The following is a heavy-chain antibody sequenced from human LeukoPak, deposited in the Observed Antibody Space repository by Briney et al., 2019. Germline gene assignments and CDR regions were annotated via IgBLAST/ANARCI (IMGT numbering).Heavy chain of an antibody. CDR3: AREQYPDGWFDP. Sequence: SVKVSCKASGYTFTSYYMHWVRQAPGQGLEWMGGIIPIFGTANYAQKFQGRVTITADESTSTAYMELRSLRSDDTAVYYCAREQYPDGWFDPWGQGTLVTVSS. CDR2: IIPIFGTA. V-gene: IGHV1-69*13. D-gene: IGHD2-2*01. CDR1: GYTFTSYY. J-gene: IGHJ5*02.